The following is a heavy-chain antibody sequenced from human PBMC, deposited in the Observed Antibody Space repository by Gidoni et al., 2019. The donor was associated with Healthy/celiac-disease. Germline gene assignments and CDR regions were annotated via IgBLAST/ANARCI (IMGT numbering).Heavy chain of an antibody. V-gene: IGHV4-34*01. CDR3: ARGLGALDAFDI. CDR2: INHSGST. CDR1: GGSFSGYY. D-gene: IGHD3-16*01. Sequence: QVQLQQWGAGLLKPSETLSLTCAVYGGSFSGYYWSWIRQPPGKGLEWIGEINHSGSTNYNPSLKSRVTISVDTSKNKFSLKLSSVTAADTAVYYCARGLGALDAFDIWGQGTMVTVSS. J-gene: IGHJ3*02.